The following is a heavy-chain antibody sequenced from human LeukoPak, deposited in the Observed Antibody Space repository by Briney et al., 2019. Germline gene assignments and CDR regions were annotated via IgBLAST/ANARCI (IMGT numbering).Heavy chain of an antibody. Sequence: GGSLRLSCAASGFTFSSYAMHWVRQAPGKGLEWVAVISYDGSNKYYADSVRGRFTISRDNSKNTLYLQMNSLRAEDTAEYYCARDSLNWGHDPSCFDYWGRGTLVTVSS. CDR3: ARDSLNWGHDPSCFDY. D-gene: IGHD7-27*01. CDR1: GFTFSSYA. V-gene: IGHV3-30-3*01. CDR2: ISYDGSNK. J-gene: IGHJ4*02.